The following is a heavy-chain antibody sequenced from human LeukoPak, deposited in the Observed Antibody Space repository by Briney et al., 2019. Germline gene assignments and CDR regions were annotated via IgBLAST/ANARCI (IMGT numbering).Heavy chain of an antibody. CDR3: ARDTFLGMGNP. D-gene: IGHD1-26*01. J-gene: IGHJ5*02. V-gene: IGHV3-74*01. Sequence: PGGPLRLSCTASGFTISAYWMHWVRQPPGKGLVWVSRINVDGSDSRYADSVKGRFTISRDNAKNTLYLQMNSLRDEDTAVYYCARDTFLGMGNPWGQGTLVTVSS. CDR2: INVDGSDS. CDR1: GFTISAYW.